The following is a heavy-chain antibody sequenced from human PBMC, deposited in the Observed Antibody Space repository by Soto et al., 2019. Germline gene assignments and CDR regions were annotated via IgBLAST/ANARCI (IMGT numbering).Heavy chain of an antibody. Sequence: QVPLVQSGAEVKKPGASVKVSCKASGYTFTGYYMHWVRQAPGQGLEWMGWINPNSGGTNYAQKFQGWVTMTRDTSISTADMELSRLRSDDTAVYYCATTTTVTTSDAFDIWGQGTMVTVSS. V-gene: IGHV1-2*04. J-gene: IGHJ3*02. D-gene: IGHD4-17*01. CDR2: INPNSGGT. CDR1: GYTFTGYY. CDR3: ATTTTVTTSDAFDI.